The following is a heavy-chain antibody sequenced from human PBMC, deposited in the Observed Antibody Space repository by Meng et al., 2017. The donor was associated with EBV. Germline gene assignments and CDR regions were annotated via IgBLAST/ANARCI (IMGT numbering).Heavy chain of an antibody. CDR1: GGPFRSDA. D-gene: IGHD3-10*01. Sequence: VQVEQSGAEVNGPGSSVKISCKTSGGPFRSDAVSWVRQGPGQGLEWLGGLIPMSGAPHYAQKFQDRVTITADEYTRTHYMELSSLRSDDTAMYYCASESGRGFTPDFWGQGTLVTVSS. V-gene: IGHV1-69*01. CDR2: LIPMSGAP. J-gene: IGHJ4*02. CDR3: ASESGRGFTPDF.